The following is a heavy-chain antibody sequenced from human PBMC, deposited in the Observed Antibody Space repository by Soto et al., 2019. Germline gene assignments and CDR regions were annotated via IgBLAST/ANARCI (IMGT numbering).Heavy chain of an antibody. CDR2: ISAYNGNT. J-gene: IGHJ4*02. V-gene: IGHV1-18*01. Sequence: QVQLVQSGAEVKKPGASVKVSCKASGYTFTSYGISWVRQAPGQGLEWMGWISAYNGNTNYAQKLQGRVTMTTDTYTSTAYMELRSLRSDDTAVYYCARVASPETAMVHFDYWGQGTLVTVSS. CDR1: GYTFTSYG. D-gene: IGHD5-18*01. CDR3: ARVASPETAMVHFDY.